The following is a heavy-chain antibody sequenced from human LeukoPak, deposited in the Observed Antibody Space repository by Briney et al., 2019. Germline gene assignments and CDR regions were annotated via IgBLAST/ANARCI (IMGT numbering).Heavy chain of an antibody. CDR1: GYTFTSYG. V-gene: IGHV1-18*01. D-gene: IGHD6-6*01. CDR3: ATAYSSSSVAFDI. J-gene: IGHJ3*02. CDR2: ISAYNGNT. Sequence: GASVKVSCKASGYTFTSYGISWVRQAPGQGLEWMGWISAYNGNTNYAQKLQGRVTMTTDTSTSTAYMELSSLRSEDTAVYYCATAYSSSSVAFDIWGQGTMVTVSS.